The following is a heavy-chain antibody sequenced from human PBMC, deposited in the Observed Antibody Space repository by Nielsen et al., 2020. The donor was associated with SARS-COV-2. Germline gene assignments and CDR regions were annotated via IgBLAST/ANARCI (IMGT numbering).Heavy chain of an antibody. V-gene: IGHV1-69*06. CDR2: IIPIFGTA. J-gene: IGHJ6*02. CDR3: AREMAIFGEHYYYYYGMDV. Sequence: WVLQAPGQGLEWMGGIIPIFGTANYAQKFQGRVPITADKSTSTAYMELSSLRSEDTAVYYCAREMAIFGEHYYYYYGMDVWGQGTTVTVSS. D-gene: IGHD3-3*01.